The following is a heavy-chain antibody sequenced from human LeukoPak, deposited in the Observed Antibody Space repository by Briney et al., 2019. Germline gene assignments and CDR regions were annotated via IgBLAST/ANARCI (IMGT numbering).Heavy chain of an antibody. CDR1: GGTFSSYG. CDR3: ARDRVNPMTAVTKPFDY. J-gene: IGHJ4*02. V-gene: IGHV1-69*06. CDR2: IIPIFGTA. Sequence: SVKVSCKASGGTFSSYGISWVRQAPGQGLEWMGRIIPIFGTANYAQRSQGRVTLTADKSTSTAYMELNSLRSEDTALYYCARDRVNPMTAVTKPFDYWGQGTLVTVSS. D-gene: IGHD4-17*01.